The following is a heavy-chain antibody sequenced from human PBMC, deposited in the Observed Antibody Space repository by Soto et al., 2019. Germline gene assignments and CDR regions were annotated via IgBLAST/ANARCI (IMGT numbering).Heavy chain of an antibody. CDR2: IYYSGST. CDR1: GGSISSYY. V-gene: IGHV4-59*01. CDR3: ARGPLVLNYYYGMDV. Sequence: SETLSLTCTVSGGSISSYYWSWIRQPPGKGLEWIGYIYYSGSTNYNPSLKSRVTISVDTSKNQFSLKLSSVTAADTAVYYCARGPLVLNYYYGMDVWGQGTTLTV. D-gene: IGHD3-3*02. J-gene: IGHJ6*02.